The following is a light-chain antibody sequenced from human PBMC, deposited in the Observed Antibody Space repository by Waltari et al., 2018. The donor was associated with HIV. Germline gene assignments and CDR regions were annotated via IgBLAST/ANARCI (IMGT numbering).Light chain of an antibody. CDR3: QHYDHLPHT. Sequence: DIQMTQSPSSLSASVGDRVMITCQASHDIRKYLNWYQQKPGRAPKLLIYYASNLETGVPSRFSGSGSGTDFTLTISSLQSEDIATYFCQHYDHLPHTFGQGTKVEIK. V-gene: IGKV1-33*01. J-gene: IGKJ2*01. CDR1: HDIRKY. CDR2: YAS.